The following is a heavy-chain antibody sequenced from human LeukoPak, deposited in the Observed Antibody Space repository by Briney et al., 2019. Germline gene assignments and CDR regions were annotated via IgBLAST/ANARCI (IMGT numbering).Heavy chain of an antibody. Sequence: PSETLSLTCTVSGGSISSYYWSWIRQPPGKGLEWIGNIFHIGSTNYNPSLKSRLTISVDKSKNQFSLNLNSATTADTAVYYCARGGLGYYYYMDVWGRGTTVTVSS. CDR3: ARGGLGYYYYMDV. J-gene: IGHJ6*03. D-gene: IGHD2-15*01. CDR1: GGSISSYY. CDR2: IFHIGST. V-gene: IGHV4-59*01.